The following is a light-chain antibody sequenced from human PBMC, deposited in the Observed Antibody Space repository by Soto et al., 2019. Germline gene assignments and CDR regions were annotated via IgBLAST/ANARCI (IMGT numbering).Light chain of an antibody. J-gene: IGKJ3*01. CDR2: GAS. CDR1: QSVRSSH. Sequence: EIVLTQSPGTLCLSPGERATLSCRTSQSVRSSHLAWYQQKPGQAPRLLIYGASSRATGIPDRFSGSGSGTDFTLTISSLQSEDFAVYYCQQYNNWPPVTFGPGTKVDI. CDR3: QQYNNWPPVT. V-gene: IGKV3-20*01.